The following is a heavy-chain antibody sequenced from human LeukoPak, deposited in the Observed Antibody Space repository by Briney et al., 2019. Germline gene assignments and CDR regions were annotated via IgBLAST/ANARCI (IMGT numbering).Heavy chain of an antibody. CDR1: GFTFDDYG. CDR2: INWNGGST. J-gene: IGHJ4*02. V-gene: IGHV3-20*04. D-gene: IGHD3-22*01. CDR3: ARGGYYYDSSGYYYGGVRYFDY. Sequence: GGSLRLSCAASGFTFDDYGMSWVRQAPGKGLEWVSGINWNGGSTGYADSVKGRFTISRDNAKNSLYLQMNNLRAEDTALYYCARGGYYYDSSGYYYGGVRYFDYWGQGTLVTVSS.